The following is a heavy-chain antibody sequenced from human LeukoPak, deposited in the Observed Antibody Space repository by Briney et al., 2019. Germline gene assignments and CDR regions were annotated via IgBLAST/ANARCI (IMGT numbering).Heavy chain of an antibody. Sequence: ASVKVSCKASGYTFTSCYMHWVRQAPGQGLEWVGIINPSFGRTSYAQKFQGRDTMTPDTSTSTVYMDLRSLRSDDTAVYYCGRGDDAFDFWGQGTMVTVSS. J-gene: IGHJ3*01. CDR1: GYTFTSCY. CDR2: INPSFGRT. CDR3: GRGDDAFDF. V-gene: IGHV1-46*01.